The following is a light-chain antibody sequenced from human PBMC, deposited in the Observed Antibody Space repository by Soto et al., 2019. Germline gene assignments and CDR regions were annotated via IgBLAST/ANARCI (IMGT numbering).Light chain of an antibody. Sequence: QTVVTQPASVSGSPGQSITISCTGTSSDVGGYNYVSWYQHHPGKAPKLMIYEVSNRPSGVSNRFSGSKSGNTASLTISGLQAEDEADYYCSSFTSYTIIFGGGTKVTVL. J-gene: IGLJ2*01. CDR3: SSFTSYTII. CDR1: SSDVGGYNY. V-gene: IGLV2-14*01. CDR2: EVS.